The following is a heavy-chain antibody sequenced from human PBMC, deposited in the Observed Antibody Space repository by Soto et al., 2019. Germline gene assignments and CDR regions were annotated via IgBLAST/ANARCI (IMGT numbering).Heavy chain of an antibody. CDR2: INPAGNVQ. J-gene: IGHJ3*02. CDR3: ATADTPYPFDM. CDR1: GLTFSISW. V-gene: IGHV3-7*01. Sequence: VQLVESGGGLVQPGESLRLSCTASGLTFSISWMTWVRQAPGEGLEWVSNINPAGNVQHYADSVKERFTISRDNAKNSPFLQMSGLRVEDTAVYFCATADTPYPFDMWGQGTMVTVSS.